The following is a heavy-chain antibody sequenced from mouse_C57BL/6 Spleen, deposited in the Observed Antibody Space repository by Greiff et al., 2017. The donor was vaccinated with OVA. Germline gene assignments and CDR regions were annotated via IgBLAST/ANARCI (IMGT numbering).Heavy chain of an antibody. CDR1: GFTFSDYG. Sequence: EVKVEESGGGLVQPGGSLKLSCAASGFTFSDYGMAWVRQAPRQGPEWVAFISNLAYSIYYADTVTGRFTLSRENAKNTLYLEMSSLRSEDTAMYYCARNYGSPYWYFDVWGTGTTVTVSS. V-gene: IGHV5-15*04. D-gene: IGHD1-1*01. J-gene: IGHJ1*03. CDR3: ARNYGSPYWYFDV. CDR2: ISNLAYSI.